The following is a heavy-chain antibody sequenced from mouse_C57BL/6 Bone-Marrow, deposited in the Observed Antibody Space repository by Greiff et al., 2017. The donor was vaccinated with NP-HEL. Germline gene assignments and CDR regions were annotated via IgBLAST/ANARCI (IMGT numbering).Heavy chain of an antibody. D-gene: IGHD2-5*01. J-gene: IGHJ4*01. CDR3: ARWAYSNYVPAMDY. Sequence: LQQSGAELVRPGASVKMSCKASGYTFTSYNMHWVKQTPRQGLEWIGAIYPGNGDTSYNQKFKGKATLTVDKSSSTAYMQLSSLTSEDSAVYFCARWAYSNYVPAMDYWGQGTSVTVSS. V-gene: IGHV1-12*01. CDR2: IYPGNGDT. CDR1: GYTFTSYN.